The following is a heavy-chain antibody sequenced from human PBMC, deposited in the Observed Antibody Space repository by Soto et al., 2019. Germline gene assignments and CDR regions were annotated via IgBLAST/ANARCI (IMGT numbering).Heavy chain of an antibody. V-gene: IGHV3-30-3*01. Sequence: GGSLSLSCAASGFTFSSYAMHWVRQAPGKGLEWVAVISYDVSNKYYADSVKGRFTISRDNSKNTLYLQMNSLRAEDTAVYYCARGPDYDFWSGYYPHFDYWGQGTLVTVSS. J-gene: IGHJ4*02. CDR1: GFTFSSYA. D-gene: IGHD3-3*01. CDR3: ARGPDYDFWSGYYPHFDY. CDR2: ISYDVSNK.